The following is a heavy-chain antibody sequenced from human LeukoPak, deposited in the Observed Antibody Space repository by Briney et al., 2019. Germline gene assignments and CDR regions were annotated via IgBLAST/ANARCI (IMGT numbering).Heavy chain of an antibody. CDR1: GFTVSSHW. CDR3: TRGGATSSWYWFF. CDR2: INKDGSEQ. D-gene: IGHD6-13*01. J-gene: IGHJ4*02. Sequence: HPGGSLRLSCAASGFTVSSHWMTWVRQAPGKGPEWVASINKDGSEQYYVDSVKGRFTISRDNAKNSLSLQVSSLRAEDTAVYYCTRGGATSSWYWFFWGQGTLVTVSS. V-gene: IGHV3-7*01.